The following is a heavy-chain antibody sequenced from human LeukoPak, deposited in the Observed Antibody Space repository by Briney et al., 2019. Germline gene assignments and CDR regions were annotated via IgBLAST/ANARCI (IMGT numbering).Heavy chain of an antibody. CDR3: AREVSGGYSFDY. D-gene: IGHD1-26*01. CDR2: IYYSGST. V-gene: IGHV4-39*07. Sequence: SETLSLTCTVSGASIISDTYYWGWIRQPPGKGLEWIGSIYYSGSTYYSPSLKSRVTMSVDTSTNQFSLQLNSVTPEDTAVYYCAREVSGGYSFDYWGQGTLVTVSS. J-gene: IGHJ4*02. CDR1: GASIISDTYY.